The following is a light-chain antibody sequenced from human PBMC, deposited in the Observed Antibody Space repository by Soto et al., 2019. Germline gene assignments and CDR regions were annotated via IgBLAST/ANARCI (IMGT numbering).Light chain of an antibody. CDR1: QSITNR. CDR2: DAS. CDR3: QQYSNLIT. J-gene: IGKJ5*01. Sequence: DIQMTQSPSTLSASLGDRVTITCRASQSITNRLAWYQQQPGKAPQVLIFDASSLESGVPSRFSGSGSGTYFSFTISSLQPEDFATYYCQQYSNLITFGQGTRLEIK. V-gene: IGKV1-5*01.